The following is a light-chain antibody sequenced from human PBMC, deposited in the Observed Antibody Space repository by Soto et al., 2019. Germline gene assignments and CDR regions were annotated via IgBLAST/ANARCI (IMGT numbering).Light chain of an antibody. V-gene: IGKV1-39*01. Sequence: DIQMTQSPSSLSASIGDRITITCRASQSISTYLNWYQQKPGKAPRLLIYGASTLQNGVPSRFSGSGSATAYTLTISSLQPEDFATSYCQQSFITPPLTFGGGTKVEMK. CDR2: GAS. CDR3: QQSFITPPLT. J-gene: IGKJ4*01. CDR1: QSISTY.